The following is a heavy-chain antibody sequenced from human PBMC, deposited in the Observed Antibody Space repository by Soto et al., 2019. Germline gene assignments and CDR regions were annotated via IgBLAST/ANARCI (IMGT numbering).Heavy chain of an antibody. D-gene: IGHD3-16*01. V-gene: IGHV1-69*01. CDR2: IIPMFGTA. CDR1: GGTFSNSG. Sequence: SVKVSCKASGGTFSNSGISWVRLAPGRGLEWMGGIIPMFGTANYAQNFQGRVTIPAADSTRTAHMELSSLRSEDTAFYYGEEGNYDYTGDPVAWGQGTLVTVSS. CDR3: EEGNYDYTGDPVA. J-gene: IGHJ5*02.